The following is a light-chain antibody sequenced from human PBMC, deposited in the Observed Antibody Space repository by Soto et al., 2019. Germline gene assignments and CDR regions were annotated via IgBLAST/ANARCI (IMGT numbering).Light chain of an antibody. V-gene: IGKV3-15*01. J-gene: IGKJ4*01. CDR2: AAS. CDR3: QQYRNWPPLT. Sequence: EIVMTQSPATLSVSPGETATLSCRAGQSVGSAVAWYQHKPGQAPRLLIVAASIRAPGVPGRFSGGGSGTEFTFTISSLQSEDFAVYYCQQYRNWPPLTFGGGTTVEIK. CDR1: QSVGSA.